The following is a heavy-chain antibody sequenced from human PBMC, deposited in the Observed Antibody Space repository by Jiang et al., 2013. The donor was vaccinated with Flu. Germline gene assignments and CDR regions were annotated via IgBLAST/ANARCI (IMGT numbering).Heavy chain of an antibody. Sequence: LKPSETLSLTCAVYGGSFSAYYWSWIRQPPGKGLEWIGEINHSGNTNYNPSLKSRVAISVDTSKNQFSLKVDSVTAADTAVYYCARNSSGWSPVGNSFFFDYWGLGMLVTVSS. D-gene: IGHD6-19*01. CDR2: INHSGNT. V-gene: IGHV4-34*01. CDR1: GGSFSAYY. CDR3: ARNSSGWSPVGNSFFFDY. J-gene: IGHJ4*02.